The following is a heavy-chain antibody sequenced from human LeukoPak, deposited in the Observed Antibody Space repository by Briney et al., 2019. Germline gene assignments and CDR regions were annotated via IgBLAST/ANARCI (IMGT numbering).Heavy chain of an antibody. CDR1: GGSISSSSYY. CDR2: IYYSGST. Sequence: PSETPSLTCTVSGGSISSSSYYWGWIRQPPGKGLEWIGSIYYSGSTYYNPSLKSRVTISVDTSKNQFSLKLSSVTAADTAVYYCASPIVGAPGYFDYWGQGTQVTVSS. V-gene: IGHV4-39*01. D-gene: IGHD1-26*01. CDR3: ASPIVGAPGYFDY. J-gene: IGHJ4*02.